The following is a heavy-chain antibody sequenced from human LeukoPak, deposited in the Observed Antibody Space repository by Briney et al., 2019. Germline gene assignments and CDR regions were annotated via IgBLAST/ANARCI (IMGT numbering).Heavy chain of an antibody. D-gene: IGHD3-22*01. CDR3: ARASTYYYDSGVYYYLPLDY. Sequence: PGGSLRLSCAASGFTFSSYSMDWVRQAPGKGLEWVSSISSSSSYIYYADSVKGRFTINRDNAKKSLYLQMNSLRVEETAEYYCARASTYYYDSGVYYYLPLDYWGQGALVTVSS. CDR2: ISSSSSYI. J-gene: IGHJ4*02. V-gene: IGHV3-21*01. CDR1: GFTFSSYS.